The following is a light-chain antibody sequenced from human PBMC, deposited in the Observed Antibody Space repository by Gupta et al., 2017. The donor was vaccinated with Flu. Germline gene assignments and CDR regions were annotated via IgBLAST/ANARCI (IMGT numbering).Light chain of an antibody. J-gene: IGLJ3*02. CDR1: SSDVGGYNY. CDR3: RSYTSSNTPV. V-gene: IGLV2-14*01. CDR2: DVS. Sequence: QSALTQPASVSGSPGHSITIPCPGTSSDVGGYNYVSWYQQPPGIAPKLMIYDVSNRPSGVSNRFSGSKSGNAASLTISGLHDEDEDYYYCRSYTSSNTPVFGGGTKLTVL.